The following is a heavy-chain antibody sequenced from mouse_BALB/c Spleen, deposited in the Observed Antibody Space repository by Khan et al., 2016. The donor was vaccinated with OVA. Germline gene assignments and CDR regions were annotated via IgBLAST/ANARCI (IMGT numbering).Heavy chain of an antibody. CDR2: ISSANNI. J-gene: IGHJ4*01. V-gene: IGHV5-6-5*01. CDR1: GFTFNKYA. Sequence: EVELVESGGGLVKPGGSLKLSCAASGFTFNKYAMSWVRQTPEKRLEWVASISSANNIHYPDSVKGQFTISRDNARSILYLEMSSLRSEDTAMYYYVRGYYYGEMDYWGQGTSVTVSS. D-gene: IGHD1-1*01. CDR3: VRGYYYGEMDY.